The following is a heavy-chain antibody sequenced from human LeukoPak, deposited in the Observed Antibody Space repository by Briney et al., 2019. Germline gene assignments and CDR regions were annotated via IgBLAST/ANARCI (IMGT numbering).Heavy chain of an antibody. CDR3: ARSGGSSWYGPTDY. CDR1: GGSISSYY. J-gene: IGHJ4*02. V-gene: IGHV4-4*07. Sequence: SETLSLTCTVSGGSISSYYWSWIRQPPGKGLEWIGRIYTSGSTNYNPSLKSRVTMSVDTSKNQFSLKLSSVTAADTAVYYCARSGGSSWYGPTDYWGQGTLVTVSS. CDR2: IYTSGST. D-gene: IGHD6-13*01.